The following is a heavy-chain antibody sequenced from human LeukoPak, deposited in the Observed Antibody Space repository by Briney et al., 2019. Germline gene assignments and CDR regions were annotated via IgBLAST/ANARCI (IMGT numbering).Heavy chain of an antibody. CDR1: GGSISSYY. CDR2: IYYSGST. Sequence: SETLSLTCTVSGGSISSYYWSWIRQPPGEGLEWIGYIYYSGSTNYNPSLKSRVTISVDTSKNQFSLKLSSVTAADTAVYHCAREAMYSYGNNFDYWGQGTLVTVSS. J-gene: IGHJ4*02. V-gene: IGHV4-59*01. D-gene: IGHD5-18*01. CDR3: AREAMYSYGNNFDY.